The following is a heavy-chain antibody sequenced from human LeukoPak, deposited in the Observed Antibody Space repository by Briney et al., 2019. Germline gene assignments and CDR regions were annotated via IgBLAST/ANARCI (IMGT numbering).Heavy chain of an antibody. D-gene: IGHD4-23*01. V-gene: IGHV3-11*01. Sequence: LSLTCAVYGGSFSGYYCSWIRQAPGKGLEWVSYISSSGSTIYYADSVKGRFTISRDNAKNSLYLQMNSLRAEDTAVYYCARVLLIYGGFDYWGQGTLVTVSS. CDR2: ISSSGSTI. CDR3: ARVLLIYGGFDY. CDR1: GGSFSGYY. J-gene: IGHJ4*02.